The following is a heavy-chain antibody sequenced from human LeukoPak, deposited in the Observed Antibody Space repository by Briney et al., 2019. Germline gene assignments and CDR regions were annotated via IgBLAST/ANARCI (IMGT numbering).Heavy chain of an antibody. D-gene: IGHD4-17*01. CDR2: ISGDGGST. CDR1: GFTFDDYA. Sequence: GGSLRLSCAASGFTFDDYAMHWVRQAPGKGLEWVSLISGDGGSTYYADSVKGRFTISRDNSKKSLYLQMTSLRTGDTPLYSFAKDIPYGDVSLGYYYGMDVWGQGTTVTVSS. J-gene: IGHJ6*02. V-gene: IGHV3-43*02. CDR3: AKDIPYGDVSLGYYYGMDV.